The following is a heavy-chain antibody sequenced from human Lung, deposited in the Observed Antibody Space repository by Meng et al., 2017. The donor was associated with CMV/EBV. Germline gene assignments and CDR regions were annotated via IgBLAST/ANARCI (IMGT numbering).Heavy chain of an antibody. V-gene: IGHV3-23*01. Sequence: GESLKISCTTSGFTFGDYAMSWVRQAPGKGLEWVSTFDVNGGATFYSDSVKGRFTISRDTSENTLYLQMNSLRVDDTALYYCAKGVTSGAPYRAFDLLGQGTKVTVSS. J-gene: IGHJ3*01. D-gene: IGHD2-15*01. CDR2: FDVNGGAT. CDR3: AKGVTSGAPYRAFDL. CDR1: GFTFGDYA.